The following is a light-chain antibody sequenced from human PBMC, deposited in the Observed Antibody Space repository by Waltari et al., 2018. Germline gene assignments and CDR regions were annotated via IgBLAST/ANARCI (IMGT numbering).Light chain of an antibody. J-gene: IGLJ2*01. CDR1: SRDVGGDES. Sequence: QSALTQPASVSGSPGQSITISCTGSSRDVGGDESVSWYQDLLGKAPKVIIYEVNNRRSDVSDRFSGSKSGNTASLTISGLQAEDEANYYCCSQSSNSGVLFGGGTK. CDR3: CSQSSNSGVL. V-gene: IGLV2-14*01. CDR2: EVN.